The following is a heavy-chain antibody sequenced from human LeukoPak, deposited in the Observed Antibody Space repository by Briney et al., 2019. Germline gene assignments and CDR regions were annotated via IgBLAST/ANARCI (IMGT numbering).Heavy chain of an antibody. CDR3: AREGEDGSYDSSGYYYAPFDY. J-gene: IGHJ4*02. CDR2: ISYDGSNK. D-gene: IGHD3-22*01. Sequence: GGSLRLSCAASGSTFSSYAMHWVRQAPGKGLEWVAVISYDGSNKYYADSVKGRFTISRDNSKNTLYLQMNSLRAEDTAVYYCAREGEDGSYDSSGYYYAPFDYWGQGTLVTVSS. V-gene: IGHV3-30-3*01. CDR1: GSTFSSYA.